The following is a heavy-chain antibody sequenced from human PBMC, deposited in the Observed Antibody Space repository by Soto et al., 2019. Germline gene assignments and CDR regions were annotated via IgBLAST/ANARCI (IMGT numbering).Heavy chain of an antibody. D-gene: IGHD6-13*01. CDR3: ARGTAAGPMDYYYGMDV. J-gene: IGHJ6*02. V-gene: IGHV3-30-3*01. CDR1: GFPFSSYA. Sequence: PGGSLRLSCAASGFPFSSYAMHWVRQAPGKGLEWVAVISYDGSNKYYADSVKGRFTISRDNSKNTLYLQMNSLRAEDTAVYYCARGTAAGPMDYYYGMDVWGQGTTVTVSS. CDR2: ISYDGSNK.